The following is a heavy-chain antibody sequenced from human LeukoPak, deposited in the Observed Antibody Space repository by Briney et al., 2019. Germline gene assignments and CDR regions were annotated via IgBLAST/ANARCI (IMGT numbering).Heavy chain of an antibody. Sequence: GASVKVSCKASGYTFTGYDINWVRQATGQGLEWMGWMNPNSGNTGYAQKFQGRVTMTRNTSISTAYMELSSLRSEDTAVYYCATGGYSYGQKRRAFDYWGQGTLVTVSS. V-gene: IGHV1-8*01. D-gene: IGHD5-18*01. CDR1: GYTFTGYD. CDR2: MNPNSGNT. J-gene: IGHJ4*02. CDR3: ATGGYSYGQKRRAFDY.